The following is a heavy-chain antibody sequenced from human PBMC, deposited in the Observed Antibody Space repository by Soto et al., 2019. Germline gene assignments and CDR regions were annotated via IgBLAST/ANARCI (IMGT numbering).Heavy chain of an antibody. V-gene: IGHV3-30*03. Sequence: QVQLVESGGGVVQPGGSLRLSCATSGFSLSSYAMHWVRQAPGKGLEWVALMSYDETKKYYADSVKGRFTISRDTSKNTLFLQMISLRVEDTVVDYSATDRRDRDFMPVVVGEFWGHGALVTVSP. CDR1: GFSLSSYA. CDR2: MSYDETKK. D-gene: IGHD1-26*01. CDR3: ATDRRDRDFMPVVVGEF. J-gene: IGHJ4*01.